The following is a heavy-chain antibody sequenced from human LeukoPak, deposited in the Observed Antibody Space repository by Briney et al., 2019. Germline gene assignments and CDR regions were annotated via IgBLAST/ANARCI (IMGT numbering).Heavy chain of an antibody. CDR2: IYYSESN. D-gene: IGHD3-22*01. CDR1: GGSPKNSN. J-gene: IGHJ4*02. Sequence: SETLSLTCAVSGGSPKNSNWSWIRHPPGEGLDWMGYIYYSESNNYNPSLKSRVTMSVDTSKNQFSLELSSVTAADTAVYYCARDAAGDYDFDYWGQGTLVTVSS. V-gene: IGHV4-59*12. CDR3: ARDAAGDYDFDY.